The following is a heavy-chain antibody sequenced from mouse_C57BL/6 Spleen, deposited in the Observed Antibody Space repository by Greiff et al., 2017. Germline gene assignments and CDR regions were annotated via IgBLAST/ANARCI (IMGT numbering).Heavy chain of an antibody. J-gene: IGHJ2*01. Sequence: EVQGVESGGGLVKPGGSLKLSCAASGFTFSSYAMSWVRQTPEKRLEWVATISDGGSYTYYPDNVKGRFTISRDNAKNNLYLQMSHLKSEDTAMYYCARDTHYYGSSYVGYWGQGTTLTVSS. CDR2: ISDGGSYT. V-gene: IGHV5-4*01. CDR3: ARDTHYYGSSYVGY. D-gene: IGHD1-1*01. CDR1: GFTFSSYA.